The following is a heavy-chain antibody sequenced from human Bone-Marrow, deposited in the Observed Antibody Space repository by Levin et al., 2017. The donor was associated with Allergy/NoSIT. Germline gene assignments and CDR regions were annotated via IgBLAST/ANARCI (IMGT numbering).Heavy chain of an antibody. Sequence: LRLSCTVSGGSISTGDDYCTWIRQPPGKGLQWIGYIYYSGSTYYNPSLKSLVTISVDTSKNQFSLKLSSLTAADTAVYYCARCTGGTCYTGLDHWGQGTLVTVSS. CDR2: IYYSGST. J-gene: IGHJ4*02. D-gene: IGHD2-15*01. CDR3: ARCTGGTCYTGLDH. CDR1: GGSISTGDDY. V-gene: IGHV4-30-4*08.